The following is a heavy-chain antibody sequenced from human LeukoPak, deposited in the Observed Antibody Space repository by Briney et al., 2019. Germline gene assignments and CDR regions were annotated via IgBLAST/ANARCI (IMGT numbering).Heavy chain of an antibody. V-gene: IGHV3-23*01. CDR3: AKGWRHDYVWGSYAYNWFDP. J-gene: IGHJ5*02. D-gene: IGHD3-16*01. CDR1: GFTVSSNY. Sequence: GGSLRLSCAAPGFTVSSNYMSWVRQAPGKGLEWVSVISGNGGSTYYANSMKGRFTISRDNSKNTLFLQMNSLRADDTAVYYCAKGWRHDYVWGSYAYNWFDPWGQGTLVTVSS. CDR2: ISGNGGST.